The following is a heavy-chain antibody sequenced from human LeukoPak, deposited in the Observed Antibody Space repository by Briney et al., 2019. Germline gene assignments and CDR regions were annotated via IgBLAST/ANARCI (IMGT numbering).Heavy chain of an antibody. J-gene: IGHJ4*02. Sequence: ALVKVSCKASGGTFSSYAISWVRQAPGQGLEWMGRIIPILGIANYAQKFQGRVTITADKSTSTAYMELSSLRSEDTAVYYCARDHYYDSSGQFDYWGQGTLVTVSS. CDR2: IIPILGIA. V-gene: IGHV1-69*04. CDR3: ARDHYYDSSGQFDY. D-gene: IGHD3-22*01. CDR1: GGTFSSYA.